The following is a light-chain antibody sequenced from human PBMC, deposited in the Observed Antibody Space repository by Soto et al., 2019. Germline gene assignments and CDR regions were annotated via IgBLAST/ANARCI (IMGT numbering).Light chain of an antibody. V-gene: IGKV1-27*01. CDR3: LQYHNDPPWT. CDR2: AAS. J-gene: IGKJ1*01. CDR1: QDISDY. Sequence: DIQMTQSPSSLSASVGDRVTITCRASQDISDYLAWYQQKPGKPPGLLIYAASTLQSGVPSRFSGSGYGTDFTLTITSLQPEDVATYYCLQYHNDPPWTFGQGTRVE.